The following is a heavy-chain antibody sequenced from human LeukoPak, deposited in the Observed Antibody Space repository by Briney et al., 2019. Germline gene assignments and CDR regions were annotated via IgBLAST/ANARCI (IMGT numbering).Heavy chain of an antibody. CDR1: GFTFSSYE. CDR3: ARDQQLWLLGY. V-gene: IGHV3-48*03. Sequence: GGSLRLSCAASGFTFSSYEMNLVRQAPGKGLEWVSYISSSGSTIYYADSVKGRFTISRDNAKNSLYLQMNSLRAEGTAVYYCARDQQLWLLGYWGQGTLVTVSS. CDR2: ISSSGSTI. J-gene: IGHJ4*02. D-gene: IGHD5-18*01.